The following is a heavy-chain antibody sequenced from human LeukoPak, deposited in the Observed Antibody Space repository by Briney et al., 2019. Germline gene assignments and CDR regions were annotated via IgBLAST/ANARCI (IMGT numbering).Heavy chain of an antibody. D-gene: IGHD3-10*01. CDR1: GFTFDDYG. J-gene: IGHJ3*02. V-gene: IGHV3-20*01. Sequence: GGSLRLSCAASGFTFDDYGMSWVRQAPGKGLEWVSGINGNGGSTGYGDSMKGRFTISRDNAKNSLYLQMNSLRVEDTALYNCARNFHGSGSTAIDIWGQGTMVTVSS. CDR2: INGNGGST. CDR3: ARNFHGSGSTAIDI.